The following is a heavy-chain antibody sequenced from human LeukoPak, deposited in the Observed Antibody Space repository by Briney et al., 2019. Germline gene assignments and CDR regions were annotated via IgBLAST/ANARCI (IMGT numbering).Heavy chain of an antibody. CDR3: AKIHPDIVVVVAAGGRFDP. CDR1: GFTFSSYA. CDR2: ISGSGGST. D-gene: IGHD2-15*01. J-gene: IGHJ5*02. Sequence: PGGSLRLSCAASGFTFSSYAMSWVRQAPGKGLEWVSAISGSGGSTYYADSVKGRFTISRDNSKNTLYLQMNSLRAEDTAVYYCAKIHPDIVVVVAAGGRFDPWGQGTLVTVSS. V-gene: IGHV3-23*01.